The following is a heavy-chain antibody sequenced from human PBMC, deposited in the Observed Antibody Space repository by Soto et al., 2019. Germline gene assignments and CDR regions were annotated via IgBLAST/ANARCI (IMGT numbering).Heavy chain of an antibody. D-gene: IGHD4-17*01. CDR2: ISPLKGRT. V-gene: IGHV1-18*04. Sequence: QVQLVQSGPGLKRPGASRKVSCKASGYTFTSYGISWVRQAPGQGLEWMAWISPLKGRTQYSQKAQGRVTLSTDTSSNTAYMEMTTLRVDDTAVYYCAMDYGDRPEYFKHWGQGTLVTVS. J-gene: IGHJ1*01. CDR3: AMDYGDRPEYFKH. CDR1: GYTFTSYG.